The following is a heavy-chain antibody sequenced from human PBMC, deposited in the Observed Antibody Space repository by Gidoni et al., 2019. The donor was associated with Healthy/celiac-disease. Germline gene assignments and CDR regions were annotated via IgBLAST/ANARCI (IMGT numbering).Heavy chain of an antibody. J-gene: IGHJ6*02. V-gene: IGHV3-33*01. CDR1: GFTFSSYG. Sequence: QVQLVESGGGVVQPGRSLRLSCAASGFTFSSYGMHWVRQAPGKGLEWVAVIWYDGSNKYYADSVKGRFTISRDNSKNTLYLQMNSLRAEDTAVYYCARDLRRGGYYYGMDVWGQGTTVTVSS. D-gene: IGHD3-10*01. CDR2: IWYDGSNK. CDR3: ARDLRRGGYYYGMDV.